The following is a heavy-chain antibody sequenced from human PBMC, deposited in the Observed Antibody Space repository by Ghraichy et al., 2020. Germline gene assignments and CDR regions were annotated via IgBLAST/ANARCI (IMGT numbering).Heavy chain of an antibody. Sequence: GGSLRLSCAASGFTFSSYAMNWVRQAPGKGLEWVSRISGSSGTTYYADSVKGRFTISRDNAKNTLHLQMNSLRAEDTAVYYCAKAWGYCSCWICTEYNWFATWGQGTMVTVS. CDR1: GFTFSSYA. J-gene: IGHJ5*02. V-gene: IGHV3-23*01. D-gene: IGHD2-15*01. CDR2: ISGSSGTT. CDR3: AKAWGYCSCWICTEYNWFAT.